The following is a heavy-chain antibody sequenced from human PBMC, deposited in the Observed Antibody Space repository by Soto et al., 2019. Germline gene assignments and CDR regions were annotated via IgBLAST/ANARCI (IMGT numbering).Heavy chain of an antibody. CDR3: ARCPGRFGEMVYFDY. CDR1: GFTVSSNY. Sequence: PGGSLRLSCAASGFTVSSNYMSWVRQAPGKGLEWVSVIYSGGSTYYADSVKGRFTISRHNSKNTLYLQMNSLRAEDTAVYYCARCPGRFGEMVYFDYWGQGTLVTVSS. V-gene: IGHV3-53*04. J-gene: IGHJ4*02. CDR2: IYSGGST. D-gene: IGHD3-10*01.